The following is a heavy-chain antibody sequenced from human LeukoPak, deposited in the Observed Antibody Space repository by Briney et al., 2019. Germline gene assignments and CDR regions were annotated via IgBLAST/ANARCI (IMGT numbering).Heavy chain of an antibody. CDR2: IYSGGST. D-gene: IGHD6-13*01. V-gene: IGHV4-59*11. J-gene: IGHJ4*02. Sequence: SETLSLTCTFSGTSISSHYWSWIRQPPGKGMEWIGYIYSGGSTNYNPSLKSRVTMSVDTSKNQFSLTLTSVTAAGTALYFCATRPGGSTWYGVFDYWSPGTLVTVS. CDR1: GTSISSHY. CDR3: ATRPGGSTWYGVFDY.